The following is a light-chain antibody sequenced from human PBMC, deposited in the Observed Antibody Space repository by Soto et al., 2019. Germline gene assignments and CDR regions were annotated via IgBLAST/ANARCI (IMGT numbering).Light chain of an antibody. CDR1: QSVSSY. CDR3: QQYGSSPLFT. Sequence: EIVLTQSPATLSLSPGERATLSCRASQSVSSYLAWYQQKPGQAPRLLIYGASNRATGIPDRFSGSGSGTDFTLTISRLEPEDFAVYYCQQYGSSPLFTFGPRTKVDIK. CDR2: GAS. V-gene: IGKV3-20*01. J-gene: IGKJ3*01.